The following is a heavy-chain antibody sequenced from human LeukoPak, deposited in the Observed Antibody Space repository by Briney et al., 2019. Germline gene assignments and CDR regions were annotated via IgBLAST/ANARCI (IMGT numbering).Heavy chain of an antibody. CDR3: ARSQSSSLIDY. CDR1: GFSFSAYG. Sequence: GRSLRLSCAASGFSFSAYGVHWVRPAPGKGLEWVAVIWYDGSSKDYADSVKGRFTFSRDNSKNTLYLQMNSLTVEDTAVYYCARSQSSSLIDYWGQGTLVTVSS. D-gene: IGHD6-13*01. CDR2: IWYDGSSK. J-gene: IGHJ4*02. V-gene: IGHV3-33*01.